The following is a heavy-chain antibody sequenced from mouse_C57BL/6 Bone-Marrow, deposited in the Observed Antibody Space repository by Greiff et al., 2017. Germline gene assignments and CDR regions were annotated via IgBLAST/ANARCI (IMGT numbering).Heavy chain of an antibody. CDR3: ARHIYYYGSSWYFEV. CDR2: IYPRSGNT. D-gene: IGHD1-1*01. CDR1: GYTFTSYG. Sequence: VQLQQSGAELARPGASVKLSCKASGYTFTSYGISWVKQRTGQGLEWIGEIYPRSGNTYYNEKFKGKATLTADKSSSTAYMELRSLTSEDSAVYFCARHIYYYGSSWYFEVWGTGTTVTVSS. V-gene: IGHV1-81*01. J-gene: IGHJ1*03.